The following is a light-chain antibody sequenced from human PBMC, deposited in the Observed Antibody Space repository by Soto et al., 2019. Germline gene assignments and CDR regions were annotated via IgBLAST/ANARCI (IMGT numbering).Light chain of an antibody. CDR2: GAS. CDR1: QSISSPY. CDR3: QQYDSWT. Sequence: EIVLTQSPATLSSSPGETATLSCRASQSISSPYLAWYQQKPGQAPRLLIDGASRRATGIPDRFSGSGSGTDFTLTISRLEPEDFAVYYCQQYDSWTFGQGTKVDIK. J-gene: IGKJ1*01. V-gene: IGKV3-20*01.